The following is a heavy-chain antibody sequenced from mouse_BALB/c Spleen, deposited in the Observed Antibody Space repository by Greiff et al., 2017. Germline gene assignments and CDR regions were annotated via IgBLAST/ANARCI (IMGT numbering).Heavy chain of an antibody. Sequence: VQLQQSGAELVKPGASVKLSCTASGFNIKDYYMHWVKQRPEQGLEWIGWIDPANGDTEYAPKFQGKATMTADTSSNTAYLQLSSLTSEDTAVYCCNYDGYLYWDLADWGEGTPVTVSA. CDR1: GFNIKDYY. J-gene: IGHJ3*01. CDR3: NYDGYLYWDLAD. CDR2: IDPANGDT. D-gene: IGHD2-3*01. V-gene: IGHV14-4*02.